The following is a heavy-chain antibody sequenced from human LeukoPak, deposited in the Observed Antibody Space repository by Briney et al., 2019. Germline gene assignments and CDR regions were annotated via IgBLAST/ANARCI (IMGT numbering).Heavy chain of an antibody. CDR2: IRYDATAK. J-gene: IGHJ4*02. CDR1: GFTFSSYW. CDR3: AKSPYRGGSSWTEFDY. D-gene: IGHD6-13*01. V-gene: IGHV3-30*02. Sequence: GGSLRLSCAASGFTFSSYWMSWVRQAPGKGLEWVAFIRYDATAKYYADSVKGRFTISRDNSRNTVYLEMNSLRAEDTAVYYCAKSPYRGGSSWTEFDYWGQGTLVTVSS.